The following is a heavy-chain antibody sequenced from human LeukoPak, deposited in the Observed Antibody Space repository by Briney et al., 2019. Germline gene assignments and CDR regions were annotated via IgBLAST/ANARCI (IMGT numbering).Heavy chain of an antibody. Sequence: GGSLRLSCAASGFTFSGYAVNWVRQAPGKGLEWISYISGDSSQIFYADSVKGRFTTSRDNAKNSLHLQMSSLRVEDTALYYCVRDQGAPDYWGQGTLLTVSS. D-gene: IGHD1-26*01. CDR1: GFTFSGYA. V-gene: IGHV3-48*01. CDR3: VRDQGAPDY. CDR2: ISGDSSQI. J-gene: IGHJ4*02.